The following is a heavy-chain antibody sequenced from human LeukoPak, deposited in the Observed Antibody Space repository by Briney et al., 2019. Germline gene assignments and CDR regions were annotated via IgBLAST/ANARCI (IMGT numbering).Heavy chain of an antibody. CDR2: ITSTSSYT. CDR1: GFTFSDYY. Sequence: GGSLRLSCAASGFTFSDYYMSWIRQAPGKGLEWLSYITSTSSYTNYADSVKGRFTISRDNAKKLVYLQMNSLRVEDTAVYYCARAQYYFDSWGQGALVIVSS. V-gene: IGHV3-11*06. CDR3: ARAQYYFDS. J-gene: IGHJ4*02.